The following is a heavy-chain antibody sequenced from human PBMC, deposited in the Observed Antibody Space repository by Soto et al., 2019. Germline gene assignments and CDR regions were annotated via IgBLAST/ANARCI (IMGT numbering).Heavy chain of an antibody. V-gene: IGHV4-39*01. Sequence: SEALCLTFSVSCYSVRSSDYYWALIRQPPGKGLELIGSMFYSGLTYYNPSLKGRVTRSVDTSKNHFYVRLNSVTAAHKAVYYCAPLTVSLSGPYGIHVWGQGTTVTVS. J-gene: IGHJ6*02. CDR1: CYSVRSSDYY. CDR2: MFYSGLT. CDR3: APLTVSLSGPYGIHV. D-gene: IGHD2-15*01.